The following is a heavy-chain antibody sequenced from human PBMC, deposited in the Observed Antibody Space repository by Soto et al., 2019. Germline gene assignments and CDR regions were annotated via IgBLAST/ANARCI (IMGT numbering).Heavy chain of an antibody. J-gene: IGHJ5*02. CDR3: VRGGGGGLFDP. D-gene: IGHD2-15*01. CDR1: GFACVSSC. V-gene: IGHV3-11*06. CDR2: ISPGSRYP. Sequence: GKSLRLACAGSGFACVSSCMSWIRQAPGKGLEWLSYISPGSRYPSYADSVKGRFTISRDNAKRSLYLQMMSLTAEDTAIYYCVRGGGGGLFDPWGQGTMVTVSS.